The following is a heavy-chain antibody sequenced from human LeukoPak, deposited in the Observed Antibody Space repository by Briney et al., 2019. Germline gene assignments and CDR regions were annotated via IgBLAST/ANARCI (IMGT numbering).Heavy chain of an antibody. CDR1: GFTFSTYA. CDR2: IRPDGDRT. V-gene: IGHV3-23*01. J-gene: IGHJ4*02. CDR3: AREQSGTRGWYTVDY. Sequence: GGSLRLSCAASGFTFSTYAITWVRQGPGKGLEWVSAIRPDGDRTYYANSVRGQFTISRDNSKDTVYLQINGLRVEDTAVYYCAREQSGTRGWYTVDYWGQGTLVTVSS. D-gene: IGHD6-19*01.